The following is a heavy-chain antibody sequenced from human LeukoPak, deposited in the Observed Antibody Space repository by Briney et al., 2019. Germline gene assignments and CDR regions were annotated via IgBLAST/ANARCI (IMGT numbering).Heavy chain of an antibody. CDR2: IRYDGSNK. CDR3: AKQQQLVLRPSLSPGDY. J-gene: IGHJ4*02. Sequence: SGGSLRLSCAASGFTFSSYGMHWVRQAPGKGLEWVAFIRYDGSNKYYADSVKGRFTISRDNPKNTLYLQMNSLRAEDTAVYYCAKQQQLVLRPSLSPGDYWGQGTLVTVSS. D-gene: IGHD6-13*01. CDR1: GFTFSSYG. V-gene: IGHV3-30*02.